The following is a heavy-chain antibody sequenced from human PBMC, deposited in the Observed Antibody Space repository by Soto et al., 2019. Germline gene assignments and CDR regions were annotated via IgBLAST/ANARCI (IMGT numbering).Heavy chain of an antibody. D-gene: IGHD6-13*01. CDR1: GFTFSSYG. Sequence: QVQLVESGGGVVQPGRSLRLSCAASGFTFSSYGMHWVRQAPGKGLEWVAVIWYDGSNKYYADSVKGRFTITRDNSKNTLYLQKNSLRAEDTAVYYCASDSRSSTGSYGMDVWGQGTTVTVAS. J-gene: IGHJ6*02. CDR3: ASDSRSSTGSYGMDV. V-gene: IGHV3-33*01. CDR2: IWYDGSNK.